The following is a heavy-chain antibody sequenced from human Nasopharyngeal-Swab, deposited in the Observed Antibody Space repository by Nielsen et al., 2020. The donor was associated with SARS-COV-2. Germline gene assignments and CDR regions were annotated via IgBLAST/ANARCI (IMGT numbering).Heavy chain of an antibody. V-gene: IGHV3-23*01. CDR3: AKCRGDFWSVYYNAFSYMDV. Sequence: GESLKISCAASGFTVTSNAMIWVRQAPGKGLEWVSNIGGSSGSTHYADSVKGRFTISRDNSKNTLYLQMNSLRAEDTGVYYCAKCRGDFWSVYYNAFSYMDVWGKGTTVTVSS. CDR2: IGGSSGST. J-gene: IGHJ6*03. CDR1: GFTVTSNA. D-gene: IGHD3-3*01.